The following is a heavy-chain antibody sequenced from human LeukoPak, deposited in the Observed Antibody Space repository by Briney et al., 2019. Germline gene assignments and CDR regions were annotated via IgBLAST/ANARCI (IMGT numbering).Heavy chain of an antibody. CDR1: GYTFTSYD. CDR2: MNPNSGNT. J-gene: IGHJ4*02. CDR3: ARKAVAGGFDY. D-gene: IGHD6-19*01. V-gene: IGHV1-8*01. Sequence: RVASVNVSCKASGYTFTSYDINGVRQATGQGLEGMGWMNPNSGNTGYARKFQGRVTMTRNTSISTAYMELSSLRSEDTAVYYCARKAVAGGFDYWGQGTLVTVSS.